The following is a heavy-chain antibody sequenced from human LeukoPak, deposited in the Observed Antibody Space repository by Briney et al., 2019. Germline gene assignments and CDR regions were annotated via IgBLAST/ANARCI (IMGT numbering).Heavy chain of an antibody. CDR3: ASAKGAKQFDY. D-gene: IGHD1-26*01. Sequence: SETLSLTCTVSGGSIGSYYWSWIRQPPGKGLEWIGEINHSGSTNYNPSLKSRVTISVDTSKNQFSLKLSSVTAADTAVYYCASAKGAKQFDYWGQGTLVTVSS. J-gene: IGHJ4*02. CDR2: INHSGST. V-gene: IGHV4-34*01. CDR1: GGSIGSYY.